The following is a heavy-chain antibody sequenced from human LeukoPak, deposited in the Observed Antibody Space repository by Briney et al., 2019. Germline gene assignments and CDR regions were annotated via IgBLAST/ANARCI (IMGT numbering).Heavy chain of an antibody. CDR1: GFTFSSYE. CDR3: ARVQRGIAVALDY. CDR2: ISTTGSSI. V-gene: IGHV3-48*03. J-gene: IGHJ4*02. Sequence: GGSLRLSCAASGFTFSSYEMNWVRQAPGKGPEWVSYISTTGSSIYYADSVKGRFTISRDNVKNLLYLQMNSLRAEDTAVYYCARVQRGIAVALDYWGQGTLATVSS. D-gene: IGHD6-19*01.